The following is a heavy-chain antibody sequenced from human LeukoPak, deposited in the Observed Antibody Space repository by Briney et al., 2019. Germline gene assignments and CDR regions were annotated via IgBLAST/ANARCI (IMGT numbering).Heavy chain of an antibody. CDR3: ARVRAAAIPYYFDY. D-gene: IGHD6-13*01. V-gene: IGHV4-4*02. Sequence: SGTLSLTCAVSGGSISSSNWWSWVRQPPGKGLEWIGEIYHSGSTNYNPSLKTRVTISVDTSKNQFSLKLTSVTAADTAAYYCARVRAAAIPYYFDYWGQGTLVTVSS. CDR2: IYHSGST. J-gene: IGHJ4*02. CDR1: GGSISSSNW.